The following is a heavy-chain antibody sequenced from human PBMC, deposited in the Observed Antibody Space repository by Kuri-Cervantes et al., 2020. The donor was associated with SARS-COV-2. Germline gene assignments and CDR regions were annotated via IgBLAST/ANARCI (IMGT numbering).Heavy chain of an antibody. V-gene: IGHV1-2*02. CDR2: INPNSGGT. Sequence: GGSLRLSCAASGFTFSSYGMHWVRQAPGQGLEWMGWINPNSGGTNYAQKFQGRVTMTRDTSISTAYMEPSRLRSDDTAVYYCARADPPLAYCGGDCRLFDYWGQGTLVTVSS. CDR1: GFTFSSYG. D-gene: IGHD2-21*02. CDR3: ARADPPLAYCGGDCRLFDY. J-gene: IGHJ4*02.